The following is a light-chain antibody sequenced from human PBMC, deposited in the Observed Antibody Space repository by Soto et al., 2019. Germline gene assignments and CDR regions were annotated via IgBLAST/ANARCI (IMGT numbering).Light chain of an antibody. Sequence: EIVLTQSPATLSLSPGERATLSCRASQSVSSNFLAWYQHKPGQAPRLLIYDSSSRATGIPDRFRGSGSGTDFTLSIIRLEPEDFAVYYCQQYDISPWTFGQGTKVEI. CDR3: QQYDISPWT. J-gene: IGKJ1*01. CDR1: QSVSSNF. CDR2: DSS. V-gene: IGKV3-20*01.